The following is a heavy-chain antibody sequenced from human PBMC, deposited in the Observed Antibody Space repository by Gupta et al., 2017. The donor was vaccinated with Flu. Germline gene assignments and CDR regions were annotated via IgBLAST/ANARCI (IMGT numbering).Heavy chain of an antibody. V-gene: IGHV4-4*02. CDR1: GGSLSRTHW. Sequence: QVQLQESGPGLVKPSGTLSLTCAVSGGSLSRTHWWSWVRPPPGKGLEWIGEIYHSGSTKYNPSLKSRVTISVDKSKNQFSLNLSSVTAADTAVYYCARGVAVAGKRRGFDPWGQGTLVTVSS. D-gene: IGHD6-19*01. CDR3: ARGVAVAGKRRGFDP. CDR2: IYHSGST. J-gene: IGHJ5*02.